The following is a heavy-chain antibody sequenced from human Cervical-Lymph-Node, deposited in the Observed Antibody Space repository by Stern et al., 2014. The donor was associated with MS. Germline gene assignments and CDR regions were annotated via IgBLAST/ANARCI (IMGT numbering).Heavy chain of an antibody. J-gene: IGHJ6*02. CDR2: ISSSSTYI. Sequence: EVHLVESGGGLVKPGGSLRLSCAASGFTFSTYSMSWVRQAPGKGLEWVASISSSSTYIYYADSVRGRFTISRDKAKKTLNLQMNSLRAEDTAVYYCARDSYDFWSDYYYMKGMDVWGQGTTVTVSS. D-gene: IGHD3-3*01. V-gene: IGHV3-21*01. CDR3: ARDSYDFWSDYYYMKGMDV. CDR1: GFTFSTYS.